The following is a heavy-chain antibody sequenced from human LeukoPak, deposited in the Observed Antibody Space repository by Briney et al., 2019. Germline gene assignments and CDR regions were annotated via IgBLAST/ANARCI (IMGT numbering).Heavy chain of an antibody. D-gene: IGHD3-16*02. CDR3: ARLAYYDYVWGSYRFDY. CDR1: GGSISSGDYY. Sequence: SQTLSLTCTVSGGSISSGDYYWNWIRQPPGKGLEWIGYIYYSGSTYYNPSLKSRVTISVDTSKNQFSLKLSSVTAADTAVYYCARLAYYDYVWGSYRFDYWGQGTLVTVSS. J-gene: IGHJ4*02. V-gene: IGHV4-30-4*08. CDR2: IYYSGST.